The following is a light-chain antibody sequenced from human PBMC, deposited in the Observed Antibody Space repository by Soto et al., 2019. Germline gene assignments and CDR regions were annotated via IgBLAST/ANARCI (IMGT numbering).Light chain of an antibody. V-gene: IGLV2-14*01. CDR2: EVT. J-gene: IGLJ2*01. Sequence: QSALTQPASVSGSPGQSITISCTGTSSDVGGYNFVSWYQQHPVKAPKLIIYEVTDRPSGVSNRFSGSTSGSTASLTISGIQAEDAAGYYCSSYTSRHTLAFGGGTKLTFL. CDR3: SSYTSRHTLA. CDR1: SSDVGGYNF.